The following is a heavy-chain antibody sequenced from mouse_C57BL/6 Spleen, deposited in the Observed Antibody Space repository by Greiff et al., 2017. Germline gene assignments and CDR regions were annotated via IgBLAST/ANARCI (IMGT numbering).Heavy chain of an antibody. CDR3: AHGYYGSSYYWYFDV. D-gene: IGHD1-1*01. Sequence: EVMLVESEGGLVQPGSSMKLSCTASGFTFSDYYMAWVRQVPEKGLEWVANINYDGSSTYYLDSLKSRFIISRDNAKNILYLQMSSLKSEDTATYYCAHGYYGSSYYWYFDVWGTGTTVTVSS. J-gene: IGHJ1*03. V-gene: IGHV5-16*01. CDR2: INYDGSST. CDR1: GFTFSDYY.